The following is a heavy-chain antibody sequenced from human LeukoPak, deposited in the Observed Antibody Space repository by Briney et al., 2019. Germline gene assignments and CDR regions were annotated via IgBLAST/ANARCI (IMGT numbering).Heavy chain of an antibody. CDR2: ISLDSGSR. CDR3: IKDLRLDLHVDTFDF. V-gene: IGHV3-9*01. D-gene: IGHD1-7*01. J-gene: IGHJ3*01. CDR1: GFTFDDYA. Sequence: GGSLRLSCIASGFTFDDYAMHWVRQAPGKGVEGVSRISLDSGSRVYADSVKGRFTIPRDKGKSSLYLQMSGLTPENTALSYCIKDLRLDLHVDTFDFGGQGTMVTVSS.